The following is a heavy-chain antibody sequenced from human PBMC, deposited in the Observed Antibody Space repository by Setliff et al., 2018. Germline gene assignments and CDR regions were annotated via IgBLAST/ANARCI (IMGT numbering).Heavy chain of an antibody. Sequence: GESLKISCQGSGYTFTNYWIGWVRQMPGKGLEWMGIIYPGDSDTRYSPSFRGQVTISADKSISTTYLQWSSLKASDTAIYYCARHVSSSWFRYYFLYYYMDVWGKGTTVTVSS. CDR3: ARHVSSSWFRYYFLYYYMDV. J-gene: IGHJ6*03. V-gene: IGHV5-51*01. D-gene: IGHD6-13*01. CDR1: GYTFTNYW. CDR2: IYPGDSDT.